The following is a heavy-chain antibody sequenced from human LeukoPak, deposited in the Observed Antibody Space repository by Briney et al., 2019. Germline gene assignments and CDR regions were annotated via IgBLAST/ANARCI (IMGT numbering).Heavy chain of an antibody. V-gene: IGHV3-30*02. CDR1: GFTFSSYG. Sequence: GGSLRLSCAASGFTFSSYGMHWVRQAPGKGLEWVAFIRFDGSNRYYADSVKGRCTISRDNSKNTLYLQMNSLRVEDTAVYYCASWRWLQLYYFDHWGQGTLVTVSS. D-gene: IGHD5-24*01. CDR2: IRFDGSNR. CDR3: ASWRWLQLYYFDH. J-gene: IGHJ4*02.